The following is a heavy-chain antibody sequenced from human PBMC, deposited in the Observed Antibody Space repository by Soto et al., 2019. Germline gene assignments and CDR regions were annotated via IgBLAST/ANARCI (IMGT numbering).Heavy chain of an antibody. CDR3: ARDPIAAAGREVNYGMDV. CDR2: TYYRSKWYN. V-gene: IGHV6-1*01. J-gene: IGHJ6*02. CDR1: GDSVSSNSAA. Sequence: SQTLSLTCAISGDSVSSNSAAWNWIRQSPSGGLEWLGRTYYRSKWYNDYAVSVKSRITINPDTSKNQFSLQLNSVTPEDTAVYYCARDPIAAAGREVNYGMDVWGQGTTVTVSS. D-gene: IGHD6-13*01.